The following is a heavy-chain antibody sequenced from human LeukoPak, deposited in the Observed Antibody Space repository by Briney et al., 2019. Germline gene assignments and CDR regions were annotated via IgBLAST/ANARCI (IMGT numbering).Heavy chain of an antibody. J-gene: IGHJ4*02. CDR1: GFTFSSYA. D-gene: IGHD3-16*01. CDR3: AKSFYDYVWGSYPSDS. V-gene: IGHV3-23*01. Sequence: GGSLRLSCAASGFTFSSYAMSWVCQAPGKGQEWVSVISGSGGSTDCADSVKGRFTISRDNSKNTLYLQMNSLRAEDTAVYYCAKSFYDYVWGSYPSDSWGQGTLVIVAS. CDR2: ISGSGGST.